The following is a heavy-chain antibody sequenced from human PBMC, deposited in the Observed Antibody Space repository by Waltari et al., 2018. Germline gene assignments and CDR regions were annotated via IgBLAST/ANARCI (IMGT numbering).Heavy chain of an antibody. J-gene: IGHJ4*02. CDR3: ARAGIAAALY. CDR2: INPNSGGT. V-gene: IGHV1-2*02. D-gene: IGHD6-13*01. CDR1: GSPFPVYS. Sequence: QVQLVQPGAEVQKPGASVKVSCTAAGSPFPVYSLQWVRQAPGQGLEWMGWINPNSGGTNYAQKFQGRVTMTRDTSISTAYMELSRLRSDDTAVYYCARAGIAAALYWGQGTLVTVSS.